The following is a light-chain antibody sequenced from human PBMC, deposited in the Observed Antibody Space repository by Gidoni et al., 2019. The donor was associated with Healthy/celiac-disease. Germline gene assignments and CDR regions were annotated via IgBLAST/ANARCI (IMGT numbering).Light chain of an antibody. V-gene: IGLV3-1*01. Sequence: SYELTQPPSVSVSPGQTASITCPGDNLGDKYACWYQQKPGQSPVLVIYQDSKRPSGIPERFSGSNSGNTATLTISGTQAMDVADYYCQAWDSSTRVFGTGTKVTVL. CDR3: QAWDSSTRV. CDR1: NLGDKY. J-gene: IGLJ1*01. CDR2: QDS.